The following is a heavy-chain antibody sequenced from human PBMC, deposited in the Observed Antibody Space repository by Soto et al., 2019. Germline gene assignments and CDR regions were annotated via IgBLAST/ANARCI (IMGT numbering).Heavy chain of an antibody. CDR1: GGSISRGGYS. Sequence: QLQLQASGSGLVKPSQTLSLTCAVSGGSISRGGYSWSWIRQPPGNGMEWFGYIYHSGSTFYNPSLKSRVTISVDRSKNQFSLKLSSVAAADTAVYYRARGHIDYDILTGYVVTTYFDYWGQGTLVTVSS. J-gene: IGHJ4*02. CDR3: ARGHIDYDILTGYVVTTYFDY. D-gene: IGHD3-9*01. V-gene: IGHV4-30-2*01. CDR2: IYHSGST.